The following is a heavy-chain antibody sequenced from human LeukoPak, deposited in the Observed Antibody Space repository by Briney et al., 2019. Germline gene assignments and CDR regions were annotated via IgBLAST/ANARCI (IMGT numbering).Heavy chain of an antibody. V-gene: IGHV3-13*04. CDR3: ARGDILTDYSFDP. CDR2: IGTTGDT. CDR1: GFTFSNYD. J-gene: IGHJ5*02. Sequence: GGSLRLSCAAPGFTFSNYDMHWVRQATGKGLEWVSGIGTTGDTYYPASVKGRFTISRENAKNSLYLQMNSLRAGDTAVYYCARGDILTDYSFDPWGQGTLVIVSS. D-gene: IGHD3-9*01.